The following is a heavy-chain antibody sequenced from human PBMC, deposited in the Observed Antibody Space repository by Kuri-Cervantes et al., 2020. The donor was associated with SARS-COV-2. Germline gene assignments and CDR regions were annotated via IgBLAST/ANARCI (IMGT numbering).Heavy chain of an antibody. J-gene: IGHJ6*02. CDR1: GFTFGDYA. CDR2: ISGDGGST. D-gene: IGHD1-26*01. V-gene: IGHV3-43*02. Sequence: GESLKISCTASGFTFGDYAMSWVRQAPGKGLEWVSLISGDGGSTYYADSVKGRFTISRDNSKNSLYLQMNSLRTEDTALYYCARSGSYPYYYYGMDVWGQGTTVTGSS. CDR3: ARSGSYPYYYYGMDV.